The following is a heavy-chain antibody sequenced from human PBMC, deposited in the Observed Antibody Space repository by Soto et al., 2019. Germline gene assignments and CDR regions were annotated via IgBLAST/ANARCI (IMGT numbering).Heavy chain of an antibody. J-gene: IGHJ6*02. CDR2: IIPIFGTA. D-gene: IGHD3-3*01. V-gene: IGHV1-69*12. CDR1: GGTFSSYA. CDR3: ARGLIFGVEPDADYGMDV. Sequence: QVQLVQSGAEVKKPGSSVKVSCKASGGTFSSYAISWVRQAPGQGLEWMGGIIPIFGTANYAQKFQGRVTITAHXXTXPXXMELRSLRSEDTAVYYCARGLIFGVEPDADYGMDVWGQGTTVTVSS.